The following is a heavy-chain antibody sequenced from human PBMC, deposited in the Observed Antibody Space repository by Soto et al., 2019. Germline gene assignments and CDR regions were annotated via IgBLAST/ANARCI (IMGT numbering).Heavy chain of an antibody. J-gene: IGHJ6*02. V-gene: IGHV4-31*03. CDR3: ARDEGDYGMNV. CDR2: IYYSGST. Sequence: PSEILSLTCTVSGGSISSGGYYWSWIRQHPGKGLEWIGYIYYSGSTYYNPSLKSRVTISVDTSKNQFSLKLSSVTAADTAVYYCARDEGDYGMNVWRQGTTVTVSS. CDR1: GGSISSGGYY.